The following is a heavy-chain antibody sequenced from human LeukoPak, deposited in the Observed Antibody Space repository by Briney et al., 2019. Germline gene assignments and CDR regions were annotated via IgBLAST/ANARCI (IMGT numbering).Heavy chain of an antibody. Sequence: GASVKVSCKASGYTFTSYAMHWVRQAPGQRLEWMGWINAGNGNTKYSQKFQGRVTITRDTSASTAYMELSSLRSEDTAVYYCARAYDSSGYYPDYWGQGTLVTVSS. CDR1: GYTFTSYA. D-gene: IGHD3-22*01. CDR2: INAGNGNT. V-gene: IGHV1-3*01. CDR3: ARAYDSSGYYPDY. J-gene: IGHJ4*02.